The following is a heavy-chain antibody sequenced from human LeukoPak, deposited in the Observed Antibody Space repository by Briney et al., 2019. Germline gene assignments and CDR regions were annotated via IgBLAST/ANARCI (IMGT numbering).Heavy chain of an antibody. Sequence: SETLSLTCTVSGVSISSSSYYWGWIRQPPGKGLEWIGSIYYSGSTYYNPSLKSRVTISVDTSKNQFSLKLSSVTAADTAVYYCARQRLGIADWYFDLWGRGTLVTVSS. J-gene: IGHJ2*01. V-gene: IGHV4-39*01. CDR3: ARQRLGIADWYFDL. CDR1: GVSISSSSYY. CDR2: IYYSGST. D-gene: IGHD7-27*01.